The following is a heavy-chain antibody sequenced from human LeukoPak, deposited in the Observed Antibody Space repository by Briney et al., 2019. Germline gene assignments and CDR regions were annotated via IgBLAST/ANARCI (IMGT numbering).Heavy chain of an antibody. J-gene: IGHJ4*02. CDR3: ARERLGPTGGE. CDR1: GFTVSSNY. D-gene: IGHD1-26*01. V-gene: IGHV3-66*01. CDR2: IYSGGST. Sequence: GGSLRLSCAASGFTVSSNYMSWVRQAPGKGLEWVSVIYSGGSTYYADSVKGRFTISRDNSKNTVYLQMYSLRAEDTAVYYCARERLGPTGGEWGQGTLVTVSS.